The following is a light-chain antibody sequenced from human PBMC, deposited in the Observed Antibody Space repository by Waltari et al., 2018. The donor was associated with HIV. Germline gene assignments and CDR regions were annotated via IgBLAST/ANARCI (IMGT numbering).Light chain of an antibody. J-gene: IGKJ4*01. CDR2: GAS. CDR1: QRVSNN. CDR3: QQYNNWPPLT. V-gene: IGKV3-15*01. Sequence: EIVMTQSPATLSVSPGERATLSCRASQRVSNNLAWYQQKPGQAPRLLSYGASTRATGIPARFSCSGSGTEFTLTISSLQSEDFANYYCQQYNNWPPLTFGGGTRVEIE.